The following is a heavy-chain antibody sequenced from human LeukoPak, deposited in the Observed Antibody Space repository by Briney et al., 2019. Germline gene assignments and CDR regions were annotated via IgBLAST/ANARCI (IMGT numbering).Heavy chain of an antibody. CDR2: IKPDGGEK. V-gene: IGHV3-7*01. Sequence: GGSLRLSCAASGFTFTNYWMNWVRQAPGKGLEWVANIKPDGGEKNYVDSVKGRFTISRDNAKNSVYLQMNSLRAEDTAVYYCARIGYSSSTGDLWGQGTLVTVSS. CDR3: ARIGYSSSTGDL. D-gene: IGHD6-6*01. CDR1: GFTFTNYW. J-gene: IGHJ5*02.